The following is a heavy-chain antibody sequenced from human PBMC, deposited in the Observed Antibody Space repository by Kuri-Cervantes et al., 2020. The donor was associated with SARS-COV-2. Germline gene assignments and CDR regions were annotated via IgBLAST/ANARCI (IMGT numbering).Heavy chain of an antibody. D-gene: IGHD4-17*01. V-gene: IGHV4-34*01. CDR2: INRSGST. CDR1: GGSFSGYY. J-gene: IGHJ6*03. CDR3: ARDRRGVTTGQYYYYYYYMDV. Sequence: SQTLSLTCAVYGGSFSGYYWSWIRQPPGKGLEWIGEINRSGSTNYNPSLKSRVTISVDTSKNQFSLKLSSVTAADTAVYYCARDRRGVTTGQYYYYYYYMDVWGKGTTVTVSS.